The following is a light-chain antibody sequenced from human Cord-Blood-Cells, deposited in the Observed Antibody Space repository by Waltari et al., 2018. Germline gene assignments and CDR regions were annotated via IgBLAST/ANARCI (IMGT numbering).Light chain of an antibody. CDR2: GAS. J-gene: IGKJ5*01. V-gene: IGKV3-15*01. Sequence: IVMTQSPATVSVSPGVSATLRCRASQSVSSNLAWYQQKPAQAPRLLIYGASTRATGIPARFSGSGSGTEFTLTISSLQSEDFAVYYCQQYNNWPPITFGQGTRLEIK. CDR1: QSVSSN. CDR3: QQYNNWPPIT.